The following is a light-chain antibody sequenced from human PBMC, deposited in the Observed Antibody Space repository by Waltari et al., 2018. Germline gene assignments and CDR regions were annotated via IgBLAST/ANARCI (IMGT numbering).Light chain of an antibody. CDR1: SPNIGAGFD. CDR2: GNT. CDR3: QSFDNSLRRSVI. J-gene: IGLJ2*01. Sequence: QSVLTQPPSVSGAPGQRVTISCTGSSPNIGAGFDVHWYQQLPGAAPKLLIYGNTNRPSGVPDRFSGSKSGTSASLAITGLQAEEEADYYCQSFDNSLRRSVIFGGGTKLTVL. V-gene: IGLV1-40*01.